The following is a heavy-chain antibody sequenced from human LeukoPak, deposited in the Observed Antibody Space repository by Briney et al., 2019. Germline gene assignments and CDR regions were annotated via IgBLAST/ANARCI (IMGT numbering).Heavy chain of an antibody. J-gene: IGHJ4*02. V-gene: IGHV3-11*04. CDR2: ISSSGSTI. CDR3: AREYYYGSGSYYKPFDY. Sequence: GGSLRLXCAASGFTFSDYYMSWIRRAPGKGLEWVSYISSSGSTIYYADSVKGRFTISRDNAKNSLYLQMNSLRAEDTAVYYCAREYYYGSGSYYKPFDYWGQGTLVTVSS. CDR1: GFTFSDYY. D-gene: IGHD3-10*01.